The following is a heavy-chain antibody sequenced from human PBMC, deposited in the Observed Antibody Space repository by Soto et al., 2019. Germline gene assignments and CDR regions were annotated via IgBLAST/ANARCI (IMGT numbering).Heavy chain of an antibody. CDR2: MYYSGTT. V-gene: IGHV4-38-2*01. J-gene: IGHJ5*02. D-gene: IGHD6-13*01. Sequence: SDTLSLTSAVSGFTISSGYYWGWIRQPPGKGLEWIGSMYYSGTTYYNPSLKSRVTISVDRSKNQFSLKLSSVTAADTAVYYCAGRAAGLLGWFDPWGQGTLVTVSS. CDR3: AGRAAGLLGWFDP. CDR1: GFTISSGYY.